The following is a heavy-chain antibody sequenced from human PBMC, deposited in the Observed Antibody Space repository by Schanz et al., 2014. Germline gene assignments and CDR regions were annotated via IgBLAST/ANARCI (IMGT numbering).Heavy chain of an antibody. CDR3: ARDRGYCSGGSCLTFDY. D-gene: IGHD2-15*01. CDR2: LSGSGGST. CDR1: GFTVSSDH. J-gene: IGHJ4*02. V-gene: IGHV3-23*01. Sequence: EVQLLESGGGFVQPGGSLGLSCVVSGFTVSSDHMSWVRQAPGKGLEWVSALSGSGGSTYYADSVKGRFTISRDNSKNTLYLQMNTLRAEDTAVYYCARDRGYCSGGSCLTFDYWGQGTLVTVSS.